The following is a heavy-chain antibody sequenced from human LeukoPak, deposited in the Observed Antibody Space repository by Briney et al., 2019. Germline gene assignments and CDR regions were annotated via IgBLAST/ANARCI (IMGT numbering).Heavy chain of an antibody. J-gene: IGHJ4*02. Sequence: GESLRLSCAGSGFSFRTYAMHWVRQAPGKGLEWVSGISAAGATTHYADSVKGRFTISRDNSKNTLYLQMNSLRAEDTAVYYCAKGYADNSGYFKTFHYWGQGTLVTVSS. V-gene: IGHV3-23*01. CDR2: ISAAGATT. CDR3: AKGYADNSGYFKTFHY. CDR1: GFSFRTYA. D-gene: IGHD3-22*01.